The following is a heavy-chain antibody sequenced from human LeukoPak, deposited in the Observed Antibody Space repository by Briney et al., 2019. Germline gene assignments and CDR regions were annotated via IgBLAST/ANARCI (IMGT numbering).Heavy chain of an antibody. V-gene: IGHV3-30*02. CDR1: GFAFNVFG. CDR3: ARKLMSSRRFEY. D-gene: IGHD2-8*01. Sequence: GGSLRLSCEGSGFAFNVFGMHWIRQAPGKGLEWVVFIKSDGVFTNYAEAVKGRFTISRDNSDNTVFLQMESVRPDDTAVYYCARKLMSSRRFEYWGQGTLVTVSS. CDR2: IKSDGVFT. J-gene: IGHJ4*02.